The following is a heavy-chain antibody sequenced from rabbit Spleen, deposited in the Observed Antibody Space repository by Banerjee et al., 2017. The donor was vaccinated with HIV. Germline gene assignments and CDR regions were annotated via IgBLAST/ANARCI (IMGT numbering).Heavy chain of an antibody. CDR2: ISGGGSGRS. CDR1: GFSLSTDYW. Sequence: EESGGDLVQPEGSLTLTCTASGFSLSTDYWICWVRQAPGKGLEWIVCISGGGSGRSYYTGWAKVRFTITSSTRVTTVTLQLTGLAAADTACYFCARADGIASGYDLWGPGTLVTVS. J-gene: IGHJ4*01. V-gene: IGHV1S45*01. D-gene: IGHD6-1*01. CDR3: ARADGIASGYDL.